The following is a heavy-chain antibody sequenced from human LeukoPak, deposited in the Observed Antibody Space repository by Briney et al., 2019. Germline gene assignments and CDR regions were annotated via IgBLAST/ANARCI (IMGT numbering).Heavy chain of an antibody. CDR2: INHSGST. V-gene: IGHV4-34*01. CDR3: ARTLARLYYYGSGSFNWFDP. J-gene: IGHJ5*02. CDR1: GGSFSGYY. Sequence: SETLSLTCAVYGGSFSGYYWSWIRQPPGKGLEWIGEINHSGSTNYNPSLKRRVTISVDTSKNQFSLKLSSVTAADTAVYYCARTLARLYYYGSGSFNWFDPWGQGTLVTVSS. D-gene: IGHD3-10*01.